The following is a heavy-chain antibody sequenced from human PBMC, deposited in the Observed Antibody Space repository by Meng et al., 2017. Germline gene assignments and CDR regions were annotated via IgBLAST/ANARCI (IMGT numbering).Heavy chain of an antibody. Sequence: VPLQGSGPGLVKPSGTLSLTCAVSGGSISSSNWWSWVRQPPGKGLEWIGEIYHSGSTNYNPSLKSRVTISVDKSKNQFSLKLSSVAAADTAVYYCARVVAATTLFLDYWGQGTLVTVSS. CDR1: GGSISSSNW. CDR3: ARVVAATTLFLDY. J-gene: IGHJ4*02. CDR2: IYHSGST. V-gene: IGHV4-4*02. D-gene: IGHD2-15*01.